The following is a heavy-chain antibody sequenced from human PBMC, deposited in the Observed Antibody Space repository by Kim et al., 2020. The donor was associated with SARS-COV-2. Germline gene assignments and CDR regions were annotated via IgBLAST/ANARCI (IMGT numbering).Heavy chain of an antibody. CDR3: ARGEDIVATMYFDY. J-gene: IGHJ4*02. CDR1: GGTFSSYA. Sequence: SVKVSCKASGGTFSSYAISWVRQAPGQGLEWMGGIIPIFGTANYAQKFQGRVTITADESTSTAYMELSSLRSEDTAVYYCARGEDIVATMYFDYWGQGTLVTVSS. CDR2: IIPIFGTA. D-gene: IGHD5-12*01. V-gene: IGHV1-69*13.